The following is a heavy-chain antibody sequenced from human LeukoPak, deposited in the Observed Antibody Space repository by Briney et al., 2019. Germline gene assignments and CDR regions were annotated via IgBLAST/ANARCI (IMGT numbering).Heavy chain of an antibody. CDR1: GGSFSGYY. D-gene: IGHD6-13*01. V-gene: IGHV4-34*01. CDR3: ARGRSRGYFDY. Sequence: SETLSLTCAVYGGSFSGYYRSWIRQPPGKGLEWIGEINHSGSTNYNPSLKSRVTISVDTSKNQFSLKLSTVTAADTAAYYCARGRSRGYFDYWGQGTLVTVSS. J-gene: IGHJ4*02. CDR2: INHSGST.